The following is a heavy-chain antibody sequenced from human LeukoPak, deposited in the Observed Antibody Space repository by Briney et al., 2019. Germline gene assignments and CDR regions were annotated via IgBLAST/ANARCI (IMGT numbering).Heavy chain of an antibody. CDR1: GYTFTNYA. D-gene: IGHD3-22*01. CDR2: INAGNGNT. V-gene: IGHV1-3*01. J-gene: IGHJ4*02. CDR3: ARHPISITMIVVVFDY. Sequence: ASVKVSCKASGYTFTNYAMHWVRQAPGQRLEWMGWINAGNGNTKYSQKFQGRVTITRDTSASTAYMELRSLRSDDTAVYYCARHPISITMIVVVFDYWGQGTLVTVSS.